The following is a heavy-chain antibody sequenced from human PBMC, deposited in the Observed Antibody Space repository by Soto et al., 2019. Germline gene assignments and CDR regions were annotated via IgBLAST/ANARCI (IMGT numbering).Heavy chain of an antibody. J-gene: IGHJ4*02. Sequence: QAQLVESGGGVVQPGRSLRLSCAAAGFAFSSYDMHWVRQAPGTGLEWVAVISYDGSLQHYADSVKGRFTIFRDNSKNMVLLQMSSLRAEDTAVYYCVSDRGYGHASVPYSWGQGTLVSVSS. D-gene: IGHD5-18*01. CDR3: VSDRGYGHASVPYS. CDR2: ISYDGSLQ. CDR1: GFAFSSYD. V-gene: IGHV3-30*03.